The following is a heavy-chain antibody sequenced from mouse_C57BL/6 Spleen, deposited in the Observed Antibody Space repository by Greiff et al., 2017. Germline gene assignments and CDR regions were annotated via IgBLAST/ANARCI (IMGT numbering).Heavy chain of an antibody. D-gene: IGHD3-2*02. CDR3: TTDSSGYLWFAY. V-gene: IGHV14-4*01. CDR1: GFNIKDDY. CDR2: IDPENGDT. J-gene: IGHJ3*01. Sequence: VQLQQSGAELVRPGASVKLSCTASGFNIKDDYMHWVKQRPEQGLEWIGWIDPENGDTEYASKFQGKATITADTSSNTAYLQLSSLTSEDTAVYYCTTDSSGYLWFAYWGQGTLVTVSA.